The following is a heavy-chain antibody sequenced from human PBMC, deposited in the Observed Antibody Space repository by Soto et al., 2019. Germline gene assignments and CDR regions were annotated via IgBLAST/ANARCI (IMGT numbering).Heavy chain of an antibody. CDR1: GFTLGSYW. J-gene: IGHJ5*02. Sequence: GESLKISCAASGFTLGSYWMHWVRQAPGQGLVWVSRISPDGSDTTYPDSVKGRFTVSRDNAKNTLYLQMTSLRAEDTAVYYCARPQIPVAGPWFDPWGQGTLVTVSS. CDR2: ISPDGSDT. V-gene: IGHV3-74*03. D-gene: IGHD6-19*01. CDR3: ARPQIPVAGPWFDP.